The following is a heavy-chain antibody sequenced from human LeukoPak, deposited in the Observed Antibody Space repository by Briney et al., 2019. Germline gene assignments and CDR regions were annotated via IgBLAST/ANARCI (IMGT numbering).Heavy chain of an antibody. V-gene: IGHV3-7*01. CDR2: INQDGGAK. CDR1: GFIFSNYW. D-gene: IGHD1-1*01. J-gene: IGHJ4*02. Sequence: GGSLRLSCAASGFIFSNYWMSWVRQAPGKGLEWVANINQDGGAKYYVDSLKGRFTISRDNIGKSLYLQLNSLTADDTAVYFCARAPTTGTVDYWGQGTLVTVSS. CDR3: ARAPTTGTVDY.